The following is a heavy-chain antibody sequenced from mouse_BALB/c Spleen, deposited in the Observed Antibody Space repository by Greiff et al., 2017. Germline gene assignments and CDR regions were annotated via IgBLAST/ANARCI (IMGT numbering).Heavy chain of an antibody. J-gene: IGHJ4*01. CDR2: IWSGGST. D-gene: IGHD2-3*01. V-gene: IGHV2-2*02. CDR1: GFSLTSNG. CDR3: GRVYDGCPMDY. Sequence: QVQLQQSGPGLVQPSQSLSITCTASGFSLTSNGVHWVRQSPGKGLEWLGVIWSGGSTDYNAAFISRLSISKDDSKGQVFFKMNSLQANDTAIYCCGRVYDGCPMDYWGQGTSVTVSS.